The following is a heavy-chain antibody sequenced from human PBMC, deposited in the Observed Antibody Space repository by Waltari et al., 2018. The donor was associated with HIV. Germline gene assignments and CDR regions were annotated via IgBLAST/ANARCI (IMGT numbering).Heavy chain of an antibody. CDR2: INHSGRT. V-gene: IGHV4-34*01. CDR3: ARGEEGYSGYDLSWFDT. J-gene: IGHJ5*02. Sequence: QVQLQQWGAGLLKPSETMSLTCAVYGGSFSGSYWSWIRQPPGKGLAWIGEINHSGRTNSTPALKGRVTISADTSKNQFSLKVNSVTAADTAVYYCARGEEGYSGYDLSWFDTWGQGTLVTVSS. D-gene: IGHD5-12*01. CDR1: GGSFSGSY.